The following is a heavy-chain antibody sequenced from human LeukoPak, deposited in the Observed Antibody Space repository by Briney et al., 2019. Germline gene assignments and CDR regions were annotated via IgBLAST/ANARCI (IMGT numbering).Heavy chain of an antibody. CDR2: ISVISSYI. CDR3: ARAFKSQVWELPRVAFDI. D-gene: IGHD1-26*01. CDR1: GFTFSSYA. V-gene: IGHV3-21*01. Sequence: GGSLRLSCAASGFTFSSYAMSWVRQAPGKGRDWVPAISVISSYIYYADSVKGRFTISRDNAKNSLYLQMNSLRAEDTAVYYCARAFKSQVWELPRVAFDIWGQGTMVTVSS. J-gene: IGHJ3*02.